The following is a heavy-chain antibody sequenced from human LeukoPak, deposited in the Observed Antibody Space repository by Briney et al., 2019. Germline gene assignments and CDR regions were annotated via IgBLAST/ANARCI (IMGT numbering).Heavy chain of an antibody. V-gene: IGHV4-39*01. CDR2: VYYTGST. CDR1: GASISTSSYY. J-gene: IGHJ5*02. D-gene: IGHD2-8*01. CDR3: ARPRGYCSPGVCYFHP. Sequence: SETLSLTCTVSGASISTSSYYWAWIRQPPGKGLEWIGSVYYTGSTYYNPSLKSRVTISVDTSKNQFSLKLSSVTAADTAVYYCARPRGYCSPGVCYFHPWGQGTLVTVSS.